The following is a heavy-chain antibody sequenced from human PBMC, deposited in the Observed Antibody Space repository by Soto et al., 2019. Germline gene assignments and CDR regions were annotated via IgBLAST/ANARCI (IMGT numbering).Heavy chain of an antibody. CDR2: FDPEDGET. Sequence: KDPGKGLEWMGGFDPEDGETIYAQKFQGRVTMTEDTSTDTAYMELSSLRSEDTAVYYCATATPYYESSGYPDYWGQGTLFTVSS. V-gene: IGHV1-24*01. D-gene: IGHD3-22*01. CDR3: ATATPYYESSGYPDY. J-gene: IGHJ4*02.